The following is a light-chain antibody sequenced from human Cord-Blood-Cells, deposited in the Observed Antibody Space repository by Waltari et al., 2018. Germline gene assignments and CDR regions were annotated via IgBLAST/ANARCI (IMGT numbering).Light chain of an antibody. CDR3: QQRYSTPYT. Sequence: DIQITQSPSSLSASVGDRVTVTCRASQSISSDLNWYQQKPGKALKILIYAASSLQSGGPSRFSGSGSGTDFTLTISSLQPEDFATDYCQQRYSTPYTFGQGTKPEIK. J-gene: IGKJ2*01. CDR1: QSISSD. V-gene: IGKV1-39*01. CDR2: AAS.